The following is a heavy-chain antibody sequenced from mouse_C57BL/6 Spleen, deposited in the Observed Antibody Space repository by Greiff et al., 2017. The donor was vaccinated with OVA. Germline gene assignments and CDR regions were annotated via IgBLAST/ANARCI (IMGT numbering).Heavy chain of an antibody. D-gene: IGHD3-2*02. J-gene: IGHJ4*01. CDR1: GYTFTDYY. CDR3: ARSELRLRRDYYAMDY. CDR2: INPNNGGT. V-gene: IGHV1-26*01. Sequence: EVQLQQSGPELVKPGASVKISCKASGYTFTDYYMNWVKQSHGKSLEWIGDINPNNGGTSYNQKFKGKATLTVDKSSSTAYMELRSLTSEDSAVYYCARSELRLRRDYYAMDYWGQGTSVTVSS.